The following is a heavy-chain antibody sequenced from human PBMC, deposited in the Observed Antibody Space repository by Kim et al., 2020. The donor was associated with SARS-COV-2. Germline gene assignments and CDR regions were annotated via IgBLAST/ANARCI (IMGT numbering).Heavy chain of an antibody. V-gene: IGHV3-30*04. CDR2: TSSDGSII. J-gene: IGHJ4*01. D-gene: IGHD3-10*01. CDR3: AREGYASGTMGDFDY. Sequence: GGSLRLSCLASGFTFSSYAMSWIRQAPGKGPEWVAVTSSDGSIIYYADSVKGRFTISRVNSRNTLYLDMDSLSAQDTAIYYCAREGYASGTMGDFDYWG. CDR1: GFTFSSYA.